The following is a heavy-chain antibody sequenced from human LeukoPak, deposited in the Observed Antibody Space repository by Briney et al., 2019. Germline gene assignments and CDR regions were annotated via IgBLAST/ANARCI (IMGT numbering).Heavy chain of an antibody. CDR3: AREGVGYSYAHTWFDP. J-gene: IGHJ5*02. CDR1: GGTFSSYA. CDR2: IIPIFGTA. V-gene: IGHV1-69*01. D-gene: IGHD5-18*01. Sequence: GSSVKVSCKASGGTFSSYAISWVRQAPGQGLEWMGGIIPIFGTANYAQKFQGRVTITADESTSTAYMELSSLRSEDTAVYYSAREGVGYSYAHTWFDPWGQGTLVTVSS.